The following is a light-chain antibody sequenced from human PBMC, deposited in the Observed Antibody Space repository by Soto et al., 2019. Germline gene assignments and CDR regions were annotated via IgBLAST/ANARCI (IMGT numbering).Light chain of an antibody. Sequence: EIVLPQSPATMSLSPGERSTLSCRASQSVSSYLAWYQQKPGQAPRLLIYDASNRATGIPARFSGSGSGTDFTLTISRLEPEDFAVYYCHQYVSSWTFGQGTKVDIK. V-gene: IGKV3-11*01. CDR2: DAS. CDR1: QSVSSY. CDR3: HQYVSSWT. J-gene: IGKJ1*01.